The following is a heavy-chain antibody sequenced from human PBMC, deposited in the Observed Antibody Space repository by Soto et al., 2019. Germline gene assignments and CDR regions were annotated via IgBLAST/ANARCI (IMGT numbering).Heavy chain of an antibody. Sequence: GGSLRLSCAASGFTFSNAWMNWVRQAPGKGLEWVGRIKSKTDGGTTDYAAPVKGRFTISRDDSKNTLYLQMNSLKTEDTAVYYCTTYDPADYYGMDVWGQGTTVTVSS. CDR3: TTYDPADYYGMDV. V-gene: IGHV3-15*07. D-gene: IGHD3-16*01. CDR1: GFTFSNAW. J-gene: IGHJ6*02. CDR2: IKSKTDGGTT.